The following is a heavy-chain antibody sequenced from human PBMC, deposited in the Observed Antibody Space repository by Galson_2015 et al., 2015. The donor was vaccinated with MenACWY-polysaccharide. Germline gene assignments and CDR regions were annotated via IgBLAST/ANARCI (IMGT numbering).Heavy chain of an antibody. J-gene: IGHJ1*01. CDR1: GGSISSGDSY. CDR3: ASLPLGNCGSVSCYGYFHH. Sequence: VSGGSISSGDSYWSWIRQSPGKGLEWIGYIYYSGRTNYSPSLKSRATVSLDTSKNQFSLKLSFVTAADTAVYYCASLPLGNCGSVSCYGYFHHWGQGTLVTVSS. V-gene: IGHV4-30-4*01. CDR2: IYYSGRT. D-gene: IGHD2-2*01.